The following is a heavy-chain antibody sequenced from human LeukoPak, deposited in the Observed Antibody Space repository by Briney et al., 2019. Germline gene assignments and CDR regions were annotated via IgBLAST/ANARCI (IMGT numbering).Heavy chain of an antibody. CDR2: INPNSGGT. D-gene: IGHD1-1*01. Sequence: ASVKVSCKASGYTLTGYYMHWVRQAPGQGLEWMGWINPNSGGTNYAQKFQGRVTMTRDTFISTAYMELSRLRSDDTAVYYCARDPGGTGTITGDDYWGQGTLVTVSS. CDR1: GYTLTGYY. CDR3: ARDPGGTGTITGDDY. V-gene: IGHV1-2*02. J-gene: IGHJ4*02.